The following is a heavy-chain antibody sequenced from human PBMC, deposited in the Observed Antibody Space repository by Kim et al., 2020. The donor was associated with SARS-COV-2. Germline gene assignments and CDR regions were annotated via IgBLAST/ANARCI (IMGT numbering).Heavy chain of an antibody. J-gene: IGHJ6*02. CDR3: ARGRPTMIVVVSYGMDV. D-gene: IGHD3-22*01. Sequence: RKSRVTISVDTSKNQFSLKLSSVTAGDTAVYYGARGRPTMIVVVSYGMDVWGQGTTVTVSS. V-gene: IGHV4-34*01.